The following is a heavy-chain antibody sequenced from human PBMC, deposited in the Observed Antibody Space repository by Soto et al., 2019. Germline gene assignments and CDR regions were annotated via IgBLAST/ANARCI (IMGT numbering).Heavy chain of an antibody. CDR2: IYYSGST. V-gene: IGHV4-31*03. D-gene: IGHD3-10*01. Sequence: QVQLQESGPGLVKPSQTLSLTCTVSGGSISSGGYYWSWIRQHPGKGLEWIGYIYYSGSTYYNPSLKSRVIISVDTSKNQFSLKLSSVTAADTAVYYCARDTLDGSGRLYYYYGMDVWGQGTTVTVSS. CDR1: GGSISSGGYY. J-gene: IGHJ6*02. CDR3: ARDTLDGSGRLYYYYGMDV.